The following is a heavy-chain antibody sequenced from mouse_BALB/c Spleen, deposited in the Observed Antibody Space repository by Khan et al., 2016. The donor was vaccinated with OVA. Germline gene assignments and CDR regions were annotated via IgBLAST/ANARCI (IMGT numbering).Heavy chain of an antibody. J-gene: IGHJ2*01. Sequence: QIQLVQSGPELKKPGETVKISCKASGYTFNDYVMNWVKQSPGEGSKWMGWMNTYTGEPTYADDFKGRFAFSLETSASTADLQISSLKSEDTATYFCVRFHGVYWGQGTTLTVSS. CDR3: VRFHGVY. CDR2: MNTYTGEP. CDR1: GYTFNDYV. V-gene: IGHV9-3-1*01.